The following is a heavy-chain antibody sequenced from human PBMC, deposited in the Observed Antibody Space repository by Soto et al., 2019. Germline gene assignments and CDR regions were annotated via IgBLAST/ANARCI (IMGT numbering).Heavy chain of an antibody. CDR3: ATPGGRDFNAFAV. D-gene: IGHD2-21*02. CDR2: IFPIDSDT. V-gene: IGHV5-51*01. CDR1: GWKDTRKR. Sequence: GRGWKDTRKRSGLERQMPGKGLEWMGIIFPIDSDTRYSPSSQGQVTISADNSISTAYLQWSSLKASDTAIYYCATPGGRDFNAFAVWGQGTLV. J-gene: IGHJ3*01.